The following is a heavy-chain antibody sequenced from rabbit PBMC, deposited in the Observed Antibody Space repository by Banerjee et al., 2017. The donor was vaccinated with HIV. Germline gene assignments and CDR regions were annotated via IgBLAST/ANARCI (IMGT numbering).Heavy chain of an antibody. J-gene: IGHJ4*01. CDR3: AREDYTRGYAGSSNL. CDR1: GFSFSGTYY. Sequence: QEQLEESGGDLVKPEGSLTLTCTASGFSFSGTYYMCWVRQAPGKGLEWIACIYADSSGSTYYASWAKGRFTISKTSSTTVTLQMTSLTAADTATYFCAREDYTRGYAGSSNLWGPGTLVTVS. D-gene: IGHD6-1*01. CDR2: IYADSSGST. V-gene: IGHV1S45*01.